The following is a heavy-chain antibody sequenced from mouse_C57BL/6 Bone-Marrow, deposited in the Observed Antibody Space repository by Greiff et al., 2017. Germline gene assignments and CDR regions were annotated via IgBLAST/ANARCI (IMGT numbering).Heavy chain of an antibody. CDR1: GYTFTDYY. CDR2: INPYNGGT. D-gene: IGHD1-1*01. Sequence: VKPGASVKMSCKASGYTFTDYYMNWVKQSHGKSLEWIGVINPYNGGTSYNQKFKGKATLTVDKSSSTAYMELNSLTSEDSAVYYCARELRFFYYAMDYWGQGTSVTVSS. CDR3: ARELRFFYYAMDY. V-gene: IGHV1-19*01. J-gene: IGHJ4*01.